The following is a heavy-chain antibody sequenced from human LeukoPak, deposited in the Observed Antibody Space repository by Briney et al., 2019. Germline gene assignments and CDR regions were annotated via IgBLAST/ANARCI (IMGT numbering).Heavy chain of an antibody. D-gene: IGHD2-15*01. J-gene: IGHJ4*02. CDR2: ISSSGSTK. Sequence: PGGSLRLSCAASGLTFSDYYMSWIRQAPGKGLEWVSYISSSGSTKYYADSVKGRFTISRDNAKNSLYLQMNSLRAEDTAVYYCARDASYCSGGSCYSDYWGQGTLVTVSS. CDR1: GLTFSDYY. CDR3: ARDASYCSGGSCYSDY. V-gene: IGHV3-11*04.